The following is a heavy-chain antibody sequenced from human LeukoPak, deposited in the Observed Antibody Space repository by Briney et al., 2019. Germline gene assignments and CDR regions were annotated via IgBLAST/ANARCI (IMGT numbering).Heavy chain of an antibody. CDR1: GASFSGYS. D-gene: IGHD6-25*01. CDR3: ARERAVSDHNWFDP. Sequence: SETLSLTCAVHGASFSGYSWSWLRRPPGKGLEWIGEVNRLGHTIYNPSLKSRVTISIDTSTTQFSLILTSVTVADTAVYFCARERAVSDHNWFDPWGQGTLVTVSS. V-gene: IGHV4-34*01. J-gene: IGHJ5*02. CDR2: VNRLGHT.